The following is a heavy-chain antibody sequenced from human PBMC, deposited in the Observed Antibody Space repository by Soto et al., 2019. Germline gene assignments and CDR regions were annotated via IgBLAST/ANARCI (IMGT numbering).Heavy chain of an antibody. CDR2: LYDSGST. CDR1: GGSISSSSYY. CDR3: ARQALNGLAA. Sequence: QLQLQESGPGLVKPSETLSLTCTVSGGSISSSSYYWGWIRQPPGKGLEWIGSLYDSGSTYYNPSLKRRVPIPVDTSKNQFSLKLSSVTAADTAVYYCARQALNGLAAWGQGTLVTVSS. V-gene: IGHV4-39*01. J-gene: IGHJ5*02. D-gene: IGHD3-22*01.